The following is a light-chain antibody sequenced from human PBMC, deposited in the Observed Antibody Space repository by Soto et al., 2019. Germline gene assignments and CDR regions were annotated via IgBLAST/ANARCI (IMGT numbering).Light chain of an antibody. CDR2: DTS. Sequence: ETVLTQSPGTLSLSPGERATVSCRASQSVGGSSLAWYQQRPGQAPRLLIYDTSKRATGIPDRFSGSGSGTDFTLTISRLEPEDFAVYYCQQYKNSPRTFGKGTKV. CDR1: QSVGGSS. J-gene: IGKJ1*01. CDR3: QQYKNSPRT. V-gene: IGKV3-20*01.